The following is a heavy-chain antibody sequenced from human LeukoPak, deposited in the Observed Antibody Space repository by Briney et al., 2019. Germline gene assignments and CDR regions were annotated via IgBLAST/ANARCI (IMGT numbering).Heavy chain of an antibody. CDR3: AKEEQYSYAI. V-gene: IGHV3-30*18. Sequence: GGSLRLSCAASGFTFSSYGMHWVRLAPGKGLEWVAVISYDGSNKYYADSVKGRFTISRDNSKNTLYLQMNSLRAEDTAVYYCAKEEQYSYAIWGQGTLVTVSS. D-gene: IGHD5-18*01. CDR1: GFTFSSYG. J-gene: IGHJ4*02. CDR2: ISYDGSNK.